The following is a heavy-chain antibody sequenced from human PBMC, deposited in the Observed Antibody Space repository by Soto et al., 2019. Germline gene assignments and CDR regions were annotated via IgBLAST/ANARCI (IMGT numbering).Heavy chain of an antibody. D-gene: IGHD4-17*01. Sequence: SETLSLTCTVSGGSISSSSYYWGWIRQPPGKGLGWIGSIYYSGSTYYNPSLKSRVTISVDTSKNQFSLKLSSVTAADTAVYYCARVPPTVVTGGFDYWGQGTLVTVSS. CDR2: IYYSGST. V-gene: IGHV4-39*01. CDR3: ARVPPTVVTGGFDY. J-gene: IGHJ4*02. CDR1: GGSISSSSYY.